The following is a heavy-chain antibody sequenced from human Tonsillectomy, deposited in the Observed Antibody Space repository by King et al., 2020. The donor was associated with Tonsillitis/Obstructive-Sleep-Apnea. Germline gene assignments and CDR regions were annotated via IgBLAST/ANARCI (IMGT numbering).Heavy chain of an antibody. D-gene: IGHD3-10*01. J-gene: IGHJ4*02. V-gene: IGHV4-39*01. Sequence: QLQESGPGLVKPSETLSLTCTVSGGSISSSSYYWGWIRQPPGKGLEWIGSIYYIGSTYYNPSLKSRVTISVDTSKNHFSLKLSSVTAADTAVYYCARRVTMVQGTFDYWGQGTLVTVSS. CDR3: ARRVTMVQGTFDY. CDR2: IYYIGST. CDR1: GGSISSSSYY.